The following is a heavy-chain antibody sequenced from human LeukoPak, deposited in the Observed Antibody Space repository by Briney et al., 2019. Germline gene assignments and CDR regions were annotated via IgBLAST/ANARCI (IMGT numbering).Heavy chain of an antibody. CDR3: AREVVAATLLDY. V-gene: IGHV1-2*02. CDR1: GYTFTGYY. Sequence: ASVKLSCKASGYTFTGYYMHWVRQAPGQGLEWMGWINPNSGGTNYAQKFQGRVTMTRDTSISTAYMELSRLRSDDTAVYYCAREVVAATLLDYWGQGTLVTVSS. D-gene: IGHD2-15*01. J-gene: IGHJ4*02. CDR2: INPNSGGT.